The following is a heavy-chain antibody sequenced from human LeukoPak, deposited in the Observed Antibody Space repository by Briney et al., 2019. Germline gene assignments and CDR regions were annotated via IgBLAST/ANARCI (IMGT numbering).Heavy chain of an antibody. V-gene: IGHV4-38-2*02. CDR3: AKSNGYGLVDI. D-gene: IGHD3-10*01. J-gene: IGHJ3*02. CDR2: IYHSGST. Sequence: PSETLSLTCTVSGYSISSGYYWGWIRQPPGKGLEWIGSIYHSGSTYYNPSLKSRVTISVDTSRNQFSLKLNSVTAADTAVYYCAKSNGYGLVDIWGQGTMVTVSS. CDR1: GYSISSGYY.